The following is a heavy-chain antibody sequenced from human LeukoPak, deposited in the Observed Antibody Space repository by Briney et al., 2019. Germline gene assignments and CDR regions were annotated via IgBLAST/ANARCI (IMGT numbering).Heavy chain of an antibody. D-gene: IGHD1-26*01. CDR1: KFPFGSYD. CDR3: AKDRRIGDRGRGWEDRYFDS. V-gene: IGHV3-30*18. Sequence: PGGSLRLSCAASKFPFGSYDMHWVRQAPGKGLEWVTLISYDGSNKYYADSVKGRFTISRDNSKNTLFLQMNSLRAEDTALYYCAKDRRIGDRGRGWEDRYFDSWGQGTLVTVSS. J-gene: IGHJ4*02. CDR2: ISYDGSNK.